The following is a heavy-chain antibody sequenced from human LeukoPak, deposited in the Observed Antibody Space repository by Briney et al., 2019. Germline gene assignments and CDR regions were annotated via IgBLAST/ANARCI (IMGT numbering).Heavy chain of an antibody. CDR2: LYYSGST. CDR3: ARYYRGEYYYDSSGYAYDAFDI. Sequence: SETLSLTCTVSGGSISSSTFYWGWIRQPPGKGLEWIGSLYYSGSTYYNPSLKSRVTISVDTSKNQFSLKLSSVTAADTAVYYCARYYRGEYYYDSSGYAYDAFDIWGQGTMVTVSS. V-gene: IGHV4-39*07. CDR1: GGSISSSTFY. D-gene: IGHD3-22*01. J-gene: IGHJ3*02.